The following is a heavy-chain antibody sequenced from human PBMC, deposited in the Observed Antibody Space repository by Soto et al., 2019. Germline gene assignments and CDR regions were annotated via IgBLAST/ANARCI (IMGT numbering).Heavy chain of an antibody. J-gene: IGHJ4*02. CDR1: WVSFSSNIAA. Sequence: SLPLSLTCSISWVSFSSNIAAWNCIRQSPSRGLEWLGRTYYRSKWYNDYAVSVKSRITINPDTSKNQFSLQLNSVTPEDTAVYYCARSLNSYGLNDFDYWGQGTLVTVSS. V-gene: IGHV6-1*01. CDR2: TYYRSKWYN. D-gene: IGHD5-18*01. CDR3: ARSLNSYGLNDFDY.